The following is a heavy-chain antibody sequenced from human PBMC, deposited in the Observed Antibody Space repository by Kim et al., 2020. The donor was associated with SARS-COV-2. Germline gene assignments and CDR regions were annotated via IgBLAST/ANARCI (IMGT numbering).Heavy chain of an antibody. J-gene: IGHJ4*02. CDR3: ARASLLYPYYFDY. CDR1: GFTFSSYG. CDR2: IWYDGSNK. Sequence: GGSLRLSCAASGFTFSSYGMHWVRQAPGKGLEWVAVIWYDGSNKYYADSVKGRFTISRDNSKNTLYLQMNSLRAEDTAVYYCARASLLYPYYFDYWGQGTLVTVSS. D-gene: IGHD2-8*01. V-gene: IGHV3-33*01.